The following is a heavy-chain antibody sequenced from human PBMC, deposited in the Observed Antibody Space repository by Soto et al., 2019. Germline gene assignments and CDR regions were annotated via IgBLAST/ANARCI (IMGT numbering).Heavy chain of an antibody. CDR2: ISAYNGNT. CDR3: ARYSPPVDY. D-gene: IGHD2-21*01. J-gene: IGHJ4*02. CDR1: GYTFTSYG. Sequence: QVQLVQSGAEVKKPGASVKVSCRASGYTFTSYGFSWVRQAPGQGLEWMGWISAYNGNTKYAQKLQGRVTMTTDTSTNTAYMDLRSLRSDDTAVYYCARYSPPVDYWGQGTLVTVSS. V-gene: IGHV1-18*01.